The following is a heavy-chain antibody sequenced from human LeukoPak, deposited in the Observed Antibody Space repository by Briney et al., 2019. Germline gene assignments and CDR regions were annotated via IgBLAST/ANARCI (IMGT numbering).Heavy chain of an antibody. CDR2: IWYGGSTK. CDR3: AKGPRELLGVDY. V-gene: IGHV3-33*03. Sequence: TGGSLRLSCAASGFTFSNYGMHWVRQAPGKGLEWMALIWYGGSTKFYADSVKGRFTISSDDSKNTVYLQMNSLRAEDTAVYYCAKGPRELLGVDYWGQGTLVTVSS. CDR1: GFTFSNYG. D-gene: IGHD1-26*01. J-gene: IGHJ4*02.